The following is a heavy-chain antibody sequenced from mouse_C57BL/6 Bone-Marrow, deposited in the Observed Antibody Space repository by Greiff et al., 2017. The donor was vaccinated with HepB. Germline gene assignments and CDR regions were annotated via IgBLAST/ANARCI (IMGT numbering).Heavy chain of an antibody. J-gene: IGHJ3*01. D-gene: IGHD1-1*01. CDR3: ARDAGIYYYGSSYLAY. V-gene: IGHV7-1*01. CDR1: GFTFSDFY. Sequence: EVMLVDSGGGLVQSGRSLRLSCATSGFTFSDFYMEWVRQAPGKGLEWIAASRNKANDYTTEYSASVKGRFIVSRDTSQSILYLQMNALRAEDTAIYYCARDAGIYYYGSSYLAYWGQGTLVTVSA. CDR2: SRNKANDYTT.